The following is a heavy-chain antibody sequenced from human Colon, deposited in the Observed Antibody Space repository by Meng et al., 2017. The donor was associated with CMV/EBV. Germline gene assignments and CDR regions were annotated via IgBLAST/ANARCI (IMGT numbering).Heavy chain of an antibody. J-gene: IGHJ4*02. Sequence: GGSLRLSCAASGFTVSSNYMSWVRQAPGKGLEWVSAISDSGGGTYYADSVKGRFTISRDNSNNTLYLQLNSLRVEDTAVYYCAKGRTSDCWGQGTLVTVSS. CDR2: ISDSGGGT. CDR1: GFTVSSNY. V-gene: IGHV3-23*01. D-gene: IGHD3/OR15-3a*01. CDR3: AKGRTSDC.